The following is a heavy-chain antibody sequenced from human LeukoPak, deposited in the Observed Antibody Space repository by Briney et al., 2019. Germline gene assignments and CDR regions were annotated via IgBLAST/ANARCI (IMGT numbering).Heavy chain of an antibody. V-gene: IGHV1-46*01. D-gene: IGHD4-17*01. CDR1: GYTFTSYY. CDR3: ARVVSTPDDYGDYGYFDL. Sequence: VKVSCKASGYTFTSYYMHWVRQAPGQGLEWMGIINPSGGSTSYAQKFQGRVTMTRDTSTSTVYMELSSLRSEDTAVYYCARVVSTPDDYGDYGYFDLWGRGTLVTVSS. J-gene: IGHJ2*01. CDR2: INPSGGST.